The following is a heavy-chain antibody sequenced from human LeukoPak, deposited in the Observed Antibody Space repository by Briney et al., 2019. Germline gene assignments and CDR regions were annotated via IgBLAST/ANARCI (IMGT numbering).Heavy chain of an antibody. CDR3: ARDGDDYGDYLDY. Sequence: GGSLRLSCAASGFTFSSYSMNWVRQAPGKGLEWVSSISSSSSYIYYADSVKGRFTISRDNAKNSLYLQMNSLRAEDTAVYYCARDGDDYGDYLDYWGQGTLVTVSS. V-gene: IGHV3-21*01. CDR2: ISSSSSYI. D-gene: IGHD4-17*01. CDR1: GFTFSSYS. J-gene: IGHJ4*02.